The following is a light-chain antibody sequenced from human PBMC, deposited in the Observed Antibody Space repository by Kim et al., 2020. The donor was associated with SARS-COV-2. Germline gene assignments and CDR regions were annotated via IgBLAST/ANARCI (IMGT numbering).Light chain of an antibody. CDR3: QQRYIPPFT. V-gene: IGKV1-39*01. Sequence: ASEEDRVTITCRTAQGISGHLNCFQQNPGRAPRLLIIAASTLQGGSPSSFSGSGSGTDFILTISSLQPEDFATYFCQQRYIPPFTFGPGTTVDIK. CDR2: AAS. J-gene: IGKJ3*01. CDR1: QGISGH.